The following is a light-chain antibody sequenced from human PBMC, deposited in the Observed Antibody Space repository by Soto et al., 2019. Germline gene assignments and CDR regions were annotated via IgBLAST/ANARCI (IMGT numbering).Light chain of an antibody. CDR3: QVWDRSSDHRGVV. Sequence: SYELTQPPSVSVAPGQTATITCGGNNVETKSVHWYRQRPGQAPVLVIYYDRARPSGIPERFAGSNSGNTAALTISRVEAGDEADYYCQVWDRSSDHRGVVFGGGTKLTVL. V-gene: IGLV3-21*04. CDR1: NVETKS. CDR2: YDR. J-gene: IGLJ2*01.